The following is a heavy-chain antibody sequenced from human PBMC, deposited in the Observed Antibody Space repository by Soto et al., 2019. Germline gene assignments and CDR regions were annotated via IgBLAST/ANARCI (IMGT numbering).Heavy chain of an antibody. V-gene: IGHV1-69*13. J-gene: IGHJ3*02. CDR2: IIPMFGST. D-gene: IGHD6-13*01. CDR1: GCTFSTSS. Sequence: SVKVSCQASGCTFSTSSITWLRQAPGQGLEWLGGIIPMFGSTNYAQKFQGRVSITADESTTTAYMELSSLKSEHTAVYYCARVLGSRRTHAFDIWGQGTMVTVSS. CDR3: ARVLGSRRTHAFDI.